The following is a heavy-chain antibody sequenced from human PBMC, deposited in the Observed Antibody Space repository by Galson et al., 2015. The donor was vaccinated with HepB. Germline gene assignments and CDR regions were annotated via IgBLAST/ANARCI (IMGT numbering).Heavy chain of an antibody. J-gene: IGHJ5*02. Sequence: SETLSLTCTVSGGSISNYYWSWIRQPPGKGLEWIGYIYYGGSTNYNPSLKSRVTISVDTFKNQFSLKLSSVTAADTAVYYCVKGDLRAGGWLVRFDPWGRGTLVTVSS. CDR3: VKGDLRAGGWLVRFDP. V-gene: IGHV4-59*01. CDR1: GGSISNYY. D-gene: IGHD5-18*01. CDR2: IYYGGST.